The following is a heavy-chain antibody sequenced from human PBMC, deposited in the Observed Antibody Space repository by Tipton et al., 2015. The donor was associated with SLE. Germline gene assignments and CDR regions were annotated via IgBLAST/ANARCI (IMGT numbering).Heavy chain of an antibody. J-gene: IGHJ6*02. CDR1: GFTFSTYA. CDR2: MAFDGGNR. CDR3: AGQLSYYYGMDV. D-gene: IGHD6-13*01. Sequence: SLRLSCAASGFTFSTYAMHWVRQAPGKGLEWVAVMAFDGGNRYYADSVKGRFTVSRDDSKNILYLQMNSLRAEDTAVYYCAGQLSYYYGMDVWGQGTTVTVSS. V-gene: IGHV3-30*04.